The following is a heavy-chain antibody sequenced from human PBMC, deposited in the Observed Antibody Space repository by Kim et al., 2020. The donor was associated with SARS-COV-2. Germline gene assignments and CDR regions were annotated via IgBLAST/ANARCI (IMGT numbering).Heavy chain of an antibody. CDR2: IYYSGST. CDR1: GGSISSYY. D-gene: IGHD3-3*01. CDR3: ARGGITIFGVDVTYYYYGMDV. V-gene: IGHV4-59*08. J-gene: IGHJ6*02. Sequence: SETLSLTCTVSGGSISSYYWSWIRQPPGKGLEWIGYIYYSGSTNYNPSLKSRVTISVDTSKNQFSLKLSSVTAADTAVYYCARGGITIFGVDVTYYYYGMDVWGQGTTVTVSS.